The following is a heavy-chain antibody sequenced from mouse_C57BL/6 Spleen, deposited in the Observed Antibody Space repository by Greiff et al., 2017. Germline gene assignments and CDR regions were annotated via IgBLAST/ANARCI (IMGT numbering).Heavy chain of an antibody. D-gene: IGHD3-1*01. CDR1: GYTFTDYE. Sequence: VQLQQSGAELVRPGASVTLSCKASGYTFTDYEMHWVKQTPVHGLGWIGAIDPETGGTAYNQKFKGKAILTADKSSSTAYMELRSLTSEDSAVDYCTRGHSDYWGQGTTLTVSS. V-gene: IGHV1-15*01. CDR3: TRGHSDY. J-gene: IGHJ2*01. CDR2: IDPETGGT.